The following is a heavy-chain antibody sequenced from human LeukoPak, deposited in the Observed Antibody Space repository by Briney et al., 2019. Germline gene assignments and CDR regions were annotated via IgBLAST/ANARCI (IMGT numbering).Heavy chain of an antibody. D-gene: IGHD4-23*01. CDR3: ARGRPHGNDY. CDR1: GFNFDDYA. Sequence: GRSLRLSCAASGFNFDDYAMNWVRQAPGKGLEWVSGITWHSGSMGYADSVKGRFTVSRDNAKNTLYLQMNSLRVEDTAVYYCARGRPHGNDYWGQGTLVTVSS. CDR2: ITWHSGSM. J-gene: IGHJ4*02. V-gene: IGHV3-9*01.